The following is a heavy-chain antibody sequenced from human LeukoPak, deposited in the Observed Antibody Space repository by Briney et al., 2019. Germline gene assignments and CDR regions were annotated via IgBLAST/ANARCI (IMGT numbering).Heavy chain of an antibody. D-gene: IGHD6-13*01. V-gene: IGHV3-23*01. CDR2: ISGSGGST. CDR1: GFTFSSYA. Sequence: GGSLRLSCAASGFTFSSYAMSWVRQAPGKGLEWVSAISGSGGSTYYADSVKGRFTISRDNSKNTLYLQMNSLRAEDTAVYYCAKPPVYSGSWILNWFDPWGQGTLVTVSS. J-gene: IGHJ5*02. CDR3: AKPPVYSGSWILNWFDP.